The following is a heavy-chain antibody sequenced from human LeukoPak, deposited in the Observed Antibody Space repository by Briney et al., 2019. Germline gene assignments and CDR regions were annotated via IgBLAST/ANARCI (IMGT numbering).Heavy chain of an antibody. D-gene: IGHD5-24*01. Sequence: ASVKVSCKVSGYTLTELSMHWVRQAPGKGLEWMGGFDPEDGETIYAQKFQGRVTMTKDTSTDTAYMELSSLRSEDTAVYYCATGWNGMDVWGQGTTVTVSS. J-gene: IGHJ6*02. V-gene: IGHV1-24*01. CDR1: GYTLTELS. CDR3: ATGWNGMDV. CDR2: FDPEDGET.